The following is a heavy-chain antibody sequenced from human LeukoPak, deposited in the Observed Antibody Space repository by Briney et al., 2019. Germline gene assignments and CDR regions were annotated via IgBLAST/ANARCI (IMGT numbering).Heavy chain of an antibody. V-gene: IGHV4-39*01. CDR1: GGSISSSSYY. J-gene: IGHJ4*02. CDR2: IYYSGST. Sequence: PSETLSLTCTVSGGSISSSSYYWGWFRQPPGKGLEWIGSIYYSGSTYYNPSLKSRVTISVDTSKNQFSLKLSSVTAADTAVYYCARSHYSTWGKFDYWGQGALVTVSS. D-gene: IGHD4-11*01. CDR3: ARSHYSTWGKFDY.